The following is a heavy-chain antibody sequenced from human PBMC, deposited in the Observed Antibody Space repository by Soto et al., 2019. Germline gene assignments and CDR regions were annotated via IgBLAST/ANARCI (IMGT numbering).Heavy chain of an antibody. CDR2: INPNSGGT. V-gene: IGHV1-2*04. D-gene: IGHD6-13*01. Sequence: ASVKVSCKASGYTFTGYYMHWVRQAPGQGLEWMGWINPNSGGTKYAQKFQGWVTMTRDTSISTAYMELSRLRSDDAAVYYCARVLTAASSLGAFDIWGQGTMVTV. CDR1: GYTFTGYY. J-gene: IGHJ3*02. CDR3: ARVLTAASSLGAFDI.